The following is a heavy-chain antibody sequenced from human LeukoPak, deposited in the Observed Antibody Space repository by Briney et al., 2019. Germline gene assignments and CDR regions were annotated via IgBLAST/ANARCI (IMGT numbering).Heavy chain of an antibody. CDR1: GYSFSSYW. CDR2: IYPGDSDT. Sequence: GESVKISRKGSGYSFSSYWIGWVRRMPEKGQEWMGIIYPGDSDTRYSPSFQGQVTISADKSISTAYLQWSSLTASDTAMYYCARHRPYSSGWRHFDYWGQGTLVTVSS. V-gene: IGHV5-51*01. D-gene: IGHD6-19*01. CDR3: ARHRPYSSGWRHFDY. J-gene: IGHJ4*02.